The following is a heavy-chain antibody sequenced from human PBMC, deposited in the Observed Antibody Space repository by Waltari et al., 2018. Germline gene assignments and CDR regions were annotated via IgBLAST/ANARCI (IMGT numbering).Heavy chain of an antibody. D-gene: IGHD3-10*01. J-gene: IGHJ4*02. V-gene: IGHV3-7*04. Sequence: EVHLVESGGGLVQPGGSMRLSCEASGFTFSNFWMNWARQAPGRGPEGVADIKKDGSEEYYVDSVKGRFTISRDHAKNSLYVQMNSLRVEDTAVYYCVRGAGWLLEYWGQGTLATVSS. CDR3: VRGAGWLLEY. CDR1: GFTFSNFW. CDR2: IKKDGSEE.